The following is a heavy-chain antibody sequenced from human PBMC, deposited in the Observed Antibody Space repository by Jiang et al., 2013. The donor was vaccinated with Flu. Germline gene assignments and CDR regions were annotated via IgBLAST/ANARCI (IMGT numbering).Heavy chain of an antibody. D-gene: IGHD3-16*02. CDR1: GGSITTTNW. Sequence: GSGLVKSSGTLSLTCTVSGGSITTTNWWNWVRQPPGKGLEWIGQIYHSGSTNYKPSLKSRVTMSVDKSKNQFSLNLNSVTAADTALYYCARDYRVRGTSVAFDIWGQGTVVTVSS. CDR3: ARDYRVRGTSVAFDI. J-gene: IGHJ3*02. V-gene: IGHV4-4*02. CDR2: IYHSGST.